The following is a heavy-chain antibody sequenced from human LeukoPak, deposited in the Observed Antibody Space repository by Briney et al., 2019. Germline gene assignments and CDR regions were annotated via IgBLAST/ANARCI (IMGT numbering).Heavy chain of an antibody. CDR1: GGSISGYY. V-gene: IGHV4-59*01. D-gene: IGHD6-19*01. CDR2: IYYSGST. Sequence: SETLSLTCTVSGGSISGYYWSWIRQPPGKGLEWIGYIYYSGSTNYNPSLKSRVTISVDTSKNQFSLKLSSVTAADTAVYYCAREGGYSSGLDYWGQGTLVTVSS. J-gene: IGHJ4*02. CDR3: AREGGYSSGLDY.